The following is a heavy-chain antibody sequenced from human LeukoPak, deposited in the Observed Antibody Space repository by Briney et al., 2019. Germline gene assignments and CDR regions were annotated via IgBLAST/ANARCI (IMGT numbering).Heavy chain of an antibody. CDR3: ARAGGLNYYYYYMDV. V-gene: IGHV1-46*01. D-gene: IGHD1-26*01. CDR2: INPSGGRT. CDR1: GYTFTSYY. Sequence: ASVKVSCKASGYTFTSYYMHWVRQAPGQGLEWMGIINPSGGRTSYAQKFQGRVTMTRDMSTSTVYMELSSLRSEDTAVYYCARAGGLNYYYYYMDVWGKGTTVTVSS. J-gene: IGHJ6*03.